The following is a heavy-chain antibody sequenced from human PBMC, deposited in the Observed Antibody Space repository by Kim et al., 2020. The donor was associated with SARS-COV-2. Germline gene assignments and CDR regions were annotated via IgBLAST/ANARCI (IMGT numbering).Heavy chain of an antibody. V-gene: IGHV3-53*01. J-gene: IGHJ4*02. Sequence: GGSLRLSCAASGFTVSGNYMTWVRQAPGKGLEYLSVFDSGGNTFFADSVKGRFTISSDKSKNTLYLQMNSLRAEDTAIYYCARDLNLWGQGTLVTVSS. CDR2: FDSGGNT. CDR3: ARDLNL. CDR1: GFTVSGNY.